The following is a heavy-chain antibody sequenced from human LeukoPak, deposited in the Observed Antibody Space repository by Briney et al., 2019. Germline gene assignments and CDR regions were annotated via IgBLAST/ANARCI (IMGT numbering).Heavy chain of an antibody. V-gene: IGHV3-33*08. D-gene: IGHD4-17*01. CDR2: IWYDGSTQ. Sequence: GGSLRLSCAASGFTFSTYTMNWVRQAPGKGLEWVALIWYDGSTQYYAASVKGRFTISRDNSKNTLYLQMNNLRAEDTAVYYCARDPGGGDYEKSLDYWGQGTLVTVSS. J-gene: IGHJ4*02. CDR1: GFTFSTYT. CDR3: ARDPGGGDYEKSLDY.